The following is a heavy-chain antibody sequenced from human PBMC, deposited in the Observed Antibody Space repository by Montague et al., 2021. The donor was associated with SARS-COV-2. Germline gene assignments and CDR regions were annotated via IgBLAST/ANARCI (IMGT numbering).Heavy chain of an antibody. V-gene: IGHV4-59*01. J-gene: IGHJ4*02. CDR3: ARVRHSGTIFVVAVIDGFDY. CDR1: GGSISSYY. CDR2: IYYSGST. D-gene: IGHD3-3*01. Sequence: SETLSLTCTVSGGSISSYYWSWIRQPPGKGLEWIGYIYYSGSTNYNPSLKSRVTISVDTSKNQFSLKLSSVTAADTAVYYCARVRHSGTIFVVAVIDGFDYWGQGTLVTVSS.